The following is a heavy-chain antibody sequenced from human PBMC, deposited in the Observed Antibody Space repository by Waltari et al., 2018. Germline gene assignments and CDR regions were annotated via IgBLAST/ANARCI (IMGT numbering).Heavy chain of an antibody. Sequence: EEQLLESGGGLVQPGGSLRICCSASGFTFSTFAIRWVRQAPGKGLEWVASISGNGGGTHYADSVKGRFTISRDNSKNTLYVQMNSLRAEDTAVYYCAKDRVKWDVWGQGTTVTVSS. CDR1: GFTFSTFA. D-gene: IGHD3-10*01. V-gene: IGHV3-23*01. J-gene: IGHJ6*02. CDR3: AKDRVKWDV. CDR2: ISGNGGGT.